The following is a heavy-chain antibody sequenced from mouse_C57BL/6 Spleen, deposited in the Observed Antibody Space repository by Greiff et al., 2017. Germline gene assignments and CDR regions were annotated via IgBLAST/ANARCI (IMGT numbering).Heavy chain of an antibody. CDR1: GFSLTSYG. CDR2: IWRGGST. J-gene: IGHJ1*03. D-gene: IGHD4-1*01. CDR3: AKKDFAGTGRYFDV. Sequence: QVQLKESGPGLVQPSQSLSITCTVSGFSLTSYGVHWVRQSPGKGLEWLGVIWRGGSTDYNAAFMSRLSITKDNSKSQVFFKMNSLQADDTAIYYCAKKDFAGTGRYFDVWGTGTTVTVSS. V-gene: IGHV2-5*01.